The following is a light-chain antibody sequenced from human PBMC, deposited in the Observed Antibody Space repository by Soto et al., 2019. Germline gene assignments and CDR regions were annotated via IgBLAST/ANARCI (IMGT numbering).Light chain of an antibody. CDR1: SSNIGNNA. CDR3: GTWDSRLSANV. J-gene: IGLJ1*01. V-gene: IGLV1-51*01. Sequence: QSVLTQPPSVSEAPRQRVTISCSGSSSNIGNNAVNWYQQLPGTAPKLLIYDSNQRPSGIPDRFSASKSGTSATLAITGLQTGDDADYYCGTWDSRLSANVFGTGTKVTVL. CDR2: DSN.